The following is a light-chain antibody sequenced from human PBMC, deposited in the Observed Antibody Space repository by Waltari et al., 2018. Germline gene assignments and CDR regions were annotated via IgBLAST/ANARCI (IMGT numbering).Light chain of an antibody. Sequence: DIQMTQSPSSLSASVGDRVTITCRTSQSIRSYLNWYQQKPGKAPKVLIYAAPNLESGVPSRFSGSGSGTDFPLTISSLQPEDFATYDCQHSYSSPQITFGQGTRLEIK. V-gene: IGKV1-39*01. CDR1: QSIRSY. CDR3: QHSYSSPQIT. J-gene: IGKJ5*01. CDR2: AAP.